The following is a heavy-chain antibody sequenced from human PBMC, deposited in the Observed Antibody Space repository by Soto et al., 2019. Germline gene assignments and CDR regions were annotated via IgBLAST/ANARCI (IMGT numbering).Heavy chain of an antibody. Sequence: KPSETLSLTXTVSGASMNSYHWSWIRQPAGKGLEWIGHIHSSGSTNYNPSLKSRVTMSVDTSKNQFSLRLMSLTAADTAVYYCARDQGVAAAGITWFDPWGQGSLVTVSS. CDR2: IHSSGST. D-gene: IGHD6-13*01. CDR3: ARDQGVAAAGITWFDP. J-gene: IGHJ5*02. V-gene: IGHV4-4*07. CDR1: GASMNSYH.